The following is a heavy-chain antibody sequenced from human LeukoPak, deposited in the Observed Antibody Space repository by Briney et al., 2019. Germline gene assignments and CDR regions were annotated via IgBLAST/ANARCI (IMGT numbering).Heavy chain of an antibody. V-gene: IGHV1-2*02. CDR3: ARTGYSGYAGTKNFDY. D-gene: IGHD5-12*01. Sequence: GASVKVSCKASGYTFTGYYMHWVRQAPGQGLEWMGWINPNSGGTNYAQKFQGRVTMTRDTSTSTAYMELSRLRSDDTAVYYCARTGYSGYAGTKNFDYWGQGTLVTVSS. J-gene: IGHJ4*02. CDR2: INPNSGGT. CDR1: GYTFTGYY.